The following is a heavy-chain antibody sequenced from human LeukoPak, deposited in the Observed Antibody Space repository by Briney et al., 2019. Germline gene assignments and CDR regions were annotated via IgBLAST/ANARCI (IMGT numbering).Heavy chain of an antibody. CDR2: ISDDGSNK. J-gene: IGHJ4*02. Sequence: PGGSLRLSCAASGFTFSSYAMHWVRQAPGKGLEWVAVISDDGSNKDYADSVKGQFTISRDNSKNTLYLQMNSLKTEDTAVYYCARGSLGWGIPLRLGELSLGYWGQGTLVTVSS. V-gene: IGHV3-30-3*01. D-gene: IGHD3-16*02. CDR1: GFTFSSYA. CDR3: ARGSLGWGIPLRLGELSLGY.